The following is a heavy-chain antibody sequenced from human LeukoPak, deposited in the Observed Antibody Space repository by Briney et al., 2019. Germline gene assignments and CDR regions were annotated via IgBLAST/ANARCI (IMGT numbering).Heavy chain of an antibody. J-gene: IGHJ4*02. CDR3: AKDVYGGNSGTLDY. V-gene: IGHV3-23*01. Sequence: GGSLRLSCAASGFTFSNYAMHWVRQAPGKGLEWVSDISGSGGNTYYADSVKGRFTISRDNSKNTLVLQMNSLRAEDTAVYYWAKDVYGGNSGTLDYWGQGTLVTVSS. CDR1: GFTFSNYA. D-gene: IGHD4-23*01. CDR2: ISGSGGNT.